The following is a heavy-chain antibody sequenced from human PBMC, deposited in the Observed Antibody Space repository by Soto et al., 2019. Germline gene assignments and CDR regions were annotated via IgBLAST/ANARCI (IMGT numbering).Heavy chain of an antibody. CDR3: ARDLTVGGFSDP. V-gene: IGHV4-59*01. J-gene: IGHJ5*02. D-gene: IGHD2-21*02. CDR2: IYHSGIT. Sequence: SETLSLTCTVSGASISSYYWTWLRQPPGKGLEWIGYIYHSGITNPNPSLKSRLTMSVDTSKNQFSLNLISVTAADTAVYYCARDLTVGGFSDPSGEGTRVTVPS. CDR1: GASISSYY.